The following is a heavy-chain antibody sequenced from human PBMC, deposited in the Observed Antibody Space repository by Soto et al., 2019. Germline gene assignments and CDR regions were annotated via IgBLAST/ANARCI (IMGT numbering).Heavy chain of an antibody. CDR3: ARDIRGYSRAFDY. D-gene: IGHD5-18*01. J-gene: IGHJ4*02. CDR1: GDSVSSDSYY. V-gene: IGHV4-61*01. CDR2: IYSSGST. Sequence: PSETLSLTCTVSGDSVSSDSYYWTWIRQPPGKGLEWIGYIYSSGSTKYNASLKSRVTISLDTSSNQFSLELTSVTAADTAVYYCARDIRGYSRAFDYWGQGTLVTVS.